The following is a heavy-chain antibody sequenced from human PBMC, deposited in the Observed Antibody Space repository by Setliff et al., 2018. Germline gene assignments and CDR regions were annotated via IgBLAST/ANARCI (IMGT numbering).Heavy chain of an antibody. CDR2: MSYGGHT. CDR3: ARLFHPDRSAETRRAGPGRFDP. CDR1: GASISTNHY. J-gene: IGHJ5*02. D-gene: IGHD6-6*01. V-gene: IGHV4-39*02. Sequence: PSETLSLTCAVSGASISTNHYWGWIRQPPGKGLEWVGSMSYGGHTYYNPSLNSRVTISADTSRNHFSLRLTSVTAADTALYYCARLFHPDRSAETRRAGPGRFDPWGQGTLVTVSS.